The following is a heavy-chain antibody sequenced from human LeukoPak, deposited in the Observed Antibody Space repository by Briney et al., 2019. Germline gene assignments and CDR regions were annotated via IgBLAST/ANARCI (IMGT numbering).Heavy chain of an antibody. J-gene: IGHJ3*02. CDR2: ISWNSGSI. CDR3: ATDTAMVSAFDI. D-gene: IGHD5-18*01. Sequence: GGSLRLSCAASGFTFDDYAMHWVRQAPGKGLKWVSGISWNSGSIGYADSVKGRFTISRDNAKNSLYLQMNSLRAEDTAAYYCATDTAMVSAFDIWGQGTMVTVSS. CDR1: GFTFDDYA. V-gene: IGHV3-9*01.